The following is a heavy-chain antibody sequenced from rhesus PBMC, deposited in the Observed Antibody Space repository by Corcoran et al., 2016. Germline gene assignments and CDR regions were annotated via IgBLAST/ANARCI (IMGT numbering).Heavy chain of an antibody. D-gene: IGHD1-44*01. CDR2: VVGKTGRP. CDR3: ARWTWQLRDAFDF. Sequence: QVQLQESGPGLVPPSETMSLTCTVSGYSFNSFWWSLLRQSPGTGQGWIGEVVGKTGRPNDNPSIKSRVTRSRDAAKTQFALNVNSMTAADAAIYYCARWTWQLRDAFDFWGRGLRVTVSP. J-gene: IGHJ3*01. CDR1: GYSFNSFW. V-gene: IGHV4-80*01.